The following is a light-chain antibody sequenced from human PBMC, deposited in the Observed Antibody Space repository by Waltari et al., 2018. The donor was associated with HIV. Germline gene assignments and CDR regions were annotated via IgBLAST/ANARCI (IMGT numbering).Light chain of an antibody. J-gene: IGKJ1*01. CDR1: MSVVDSFNNKNY. V-gene: IGKV4-1*01. Sequence: VMTRSPDSVSVSVGDGSTIHCKSRMSVVDSFNNKNYLELYQPKPGQAPKRLISWSSTRESGFPDRFSGSASCTDFTLTISSPQAFYVAVYCCQQNFTTPQPFSQGTKVEIK. CDR3: QQNFTTPQP. CDR2: WSS.